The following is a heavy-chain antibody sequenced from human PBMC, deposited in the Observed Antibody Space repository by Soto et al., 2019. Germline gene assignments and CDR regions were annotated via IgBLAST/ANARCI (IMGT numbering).Heavy chain of an antibody. D-gene: IGHD3-16*02. J-gene: IGHJ4*02. Sequence: PGGSLRLSCAVSGFIFSNYAMTWVRQPPGKGLEWVSSISGGDGDNTYYADSVKGRFTVSRDNSKNTLYLQMDSLRAVDTALYYCAKGGSSFYPRFFDNWGLGVLVTVSS. CDR3: AKGGSSFYPRFFDN. CDR2: ISGGDGDNT. CDR1: GFIFSNYA. V-gene: IGHV3-23*01.